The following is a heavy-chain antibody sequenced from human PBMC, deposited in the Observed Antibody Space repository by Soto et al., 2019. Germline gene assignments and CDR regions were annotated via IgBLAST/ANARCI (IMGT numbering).Heavy chain of an antibody. V-gene: IGHV3-30-3*01. Sequence: GGSLRLSCAASGFTFSSYAMHWVRQAPGKGLEWVAVISYDGSNKYYADSVKGRFTISRDNSKNTLYLQMNSLRAEDTAVYYCARDLSVVVVAATTYYYYGMDVWGQGTTVTVSS. CDR1: GFTFSSYA. CDR3: ARDLSVVVVAATTYYYYGMDV. CDR2: ISYDGSNK. D-gene: IGHD2-15*01. J-gene: IGHJ6*02.